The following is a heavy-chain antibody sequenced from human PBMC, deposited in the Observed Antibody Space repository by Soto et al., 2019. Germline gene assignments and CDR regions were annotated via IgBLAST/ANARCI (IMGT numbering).Heavy chain of an antibody. CDR3: AMGCTNGVCYADYYGMDV. V-gene: IGHV4-34*01. J-gene: IGHJ6*02. CDR1: GGSFSGYY. Sequence: SETLSLTCAVYGGSFSGYYWSWIRQPPGKGLEWIGEINHSGSTNYNPSLKSRVTISVDTSKNQFSLKLSSVTAADTAVYHCAMGCTNGVCYADYYGMDVWGQGTTVTVSS. D-gene: IGHD2-8*01. CDR2: INHSGST.